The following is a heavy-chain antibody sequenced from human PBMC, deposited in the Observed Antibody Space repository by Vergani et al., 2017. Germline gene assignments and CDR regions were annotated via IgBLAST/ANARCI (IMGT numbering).Heavy chain of an antibody. V-gene: IGHV4-30-2*01. CDR1: GGSISSGGYS. CDR2: IYHSGST. J-gene: IGHJ6*02. CDR3: ARGPYYDISTGPSLGYYYYGMDV. D-gene: IGHD3-9*01. Sequence: QLQLQESGSGLVKPSQTLTLTCAVSGGSISSGGYSWSWIRQPPGKGLEWIGYIYHSGSTYYHPSLKSRVTISVDRSKNQFSLKLSSVTAADTAVYYCARGPYYDISTGPSLGYYYYGMDVWGQGTTVTVSS.